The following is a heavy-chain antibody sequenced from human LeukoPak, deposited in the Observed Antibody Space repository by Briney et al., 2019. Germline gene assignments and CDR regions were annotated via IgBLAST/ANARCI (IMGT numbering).Heavy chain of an antibody. V-gene: IGHV3-23*01. CDR3: AKSAVTFPDY. D-gene: IGHD2/OR15-2a*01. CDR2: ISGSGGST. J-gene: IGHJ4*02. Sequence: PGGSLRLSCAASGFTFGTYAMSWVRQAPGKGLEWVSGISGSGGSTYYADSVKGRFTISRDISKNTLYLQMNSLRAEDTAVYYCAKSAVTFPDYWGQGTLVTVSS. CDR1: GFTFGTYA.